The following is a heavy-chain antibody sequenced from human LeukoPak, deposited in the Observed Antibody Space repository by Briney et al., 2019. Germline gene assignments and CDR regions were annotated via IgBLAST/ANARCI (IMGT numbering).Heavy chain of an antibody. V-gene: IGHV3-73*01. CDR1: GFTFSGSA. CDR2: IRSKSNSYAT. CDR3: TRRGYYYMDV. J-gene: IGHJ6*03. Sequence: GGSLRLSCAASGFTFSGSAMHWVRQASGKGMEWDGRIRSKSNSYATAYAALVKGRFSISRDDSKNTAYLQMNSLKTEGTAVYYCTRRGYYYMDVWGKGTTVTASS.